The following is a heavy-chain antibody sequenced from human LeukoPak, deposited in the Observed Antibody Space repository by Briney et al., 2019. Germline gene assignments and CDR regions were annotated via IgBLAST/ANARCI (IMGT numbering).Heavy chain of an antibody. Sequence: SETLSLTCAVYGGSFSGYYWSWIRQPPGKGLEWIGEINHSGSTNYNPSLKSRVTISVDTSKNQFSLKLSSVTAADTAVYYCARDARMLLTHFLDYWGQGTLVTVSS. J-gene: IGHJ4*02. D-gene: IGHD2-8*01. CDR1: GGSFSGYY. CDR2: INHSGST. CDR3: ARDARMLLTHFLDY. V-gene: IGHV4-34*01.